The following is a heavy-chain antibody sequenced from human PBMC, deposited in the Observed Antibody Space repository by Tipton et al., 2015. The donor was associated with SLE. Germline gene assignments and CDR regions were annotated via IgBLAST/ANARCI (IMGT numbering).Heavy chain of an antibody. CDR2: VSPSGDT. Sequence: TLSLTCTVSGYSISTGFYWGWIRHPPGKGLGWIGHVSPSGDTNYNPSLKSRVTISLDTSKNHFSRKLGSVTAADTAVYYCARDSMGGPFDYWGQGTLVTVSS. J-gene: IGHJ4*02. CDR1: GYSISTGFY. V-gene: IGHV4-38-2*02. CDR3: ARDSMGGPFDY. D-gene: IGHD1-26*01.